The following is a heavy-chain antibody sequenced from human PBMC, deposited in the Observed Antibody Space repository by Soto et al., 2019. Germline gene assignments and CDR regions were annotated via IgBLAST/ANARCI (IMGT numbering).Heavy chain of an antibody. Sequence: QVQLVESGGGVVQPGRSPRLSCAASGFTFSSYGMHWVRQAPGKGLEWVAVISYDGSNKYYADSVKGRFTISRDNSKNTLYLQMNSLRAEDTAVYYCAKAPRPGYSSGWYYYWGQGTLVTVSS. CDR1: GFTFSSYG. CDR2: ISYDGSNK. V-gene: IGHV3-30*18. J-gene: IGHJ4*02. CDR3: AKAPRPGYSSGWYYY. D-gene: IGHD6-19*01.